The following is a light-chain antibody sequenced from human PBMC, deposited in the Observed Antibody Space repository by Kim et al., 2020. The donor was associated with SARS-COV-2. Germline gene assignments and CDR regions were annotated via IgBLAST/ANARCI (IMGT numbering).Light chain of an antibody. CDR2: QDS. CDR1: KLGDKY. V-gene: IGLV3-1*01. J-gene: IGLJ2*01. Sequence: SYELTQPPSVSVSPGQTASITCSGDKLGDKYASWYQQKPGQSPVMVIYQDSKRPSGIPERFSGSNSGNTATLTISGTQAMDEADYYCQTWDSSTGVFGGGPKLPVL. CDR3: QTWDSSTGV.